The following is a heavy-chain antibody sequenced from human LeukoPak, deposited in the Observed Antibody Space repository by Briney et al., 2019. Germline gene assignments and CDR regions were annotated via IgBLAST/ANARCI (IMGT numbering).Heavy chain of an antibody. Sequence: PSETLSLTCSVSGGPITEYYWSWIRQPPGKGLEWIGYIYHTGSTNYSPSLKSRVTMSVDASRNQFSLKLVSVTAADTAVYYCARDRASTGYYYLDSWGQGILVTVSS. D-gene: IGHD6-19*01. J-gene: IGHJ4*02. CDR2: IYHTGST. V-gene: IGHV4-59*01. CDR3: ARDRASTGYYYLDS. CDR1: GGPITEYY.